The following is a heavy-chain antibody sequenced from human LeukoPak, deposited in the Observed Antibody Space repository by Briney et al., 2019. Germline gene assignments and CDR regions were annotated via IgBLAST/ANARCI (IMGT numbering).Heavy chain of an antibody. CDR3: ARYPGTTSYPFDY. J-gene: IGHJ4*02. D-gene: IGHD1-1*01. Sequence: ASVKVSSKDSGYTFTVYYMHWVRQAPGQGVEWMGWINPNSGGTNYAQKFQGRVTMTRDTSISTAYMELSRLRSDDTAVYYCARYPGTTSYPFDYWGQGTLVTVSS. CDR1: GYTFTVYY. CDR2: INPNSGGT. V-gene: IGHV1-2*02.